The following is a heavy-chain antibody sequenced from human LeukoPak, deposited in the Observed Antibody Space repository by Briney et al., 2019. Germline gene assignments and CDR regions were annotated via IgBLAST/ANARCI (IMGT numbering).Heavy chain of an antibody. CDR2: IYYSGST. CDR3: ARGGCSYDY. J-gene: IGHJ4*02. CDR1: GVSINNYY. V-gene: IGHV4-59*01. Sequence: PSETLSLTCTVSGVSINNYYWSWIRQPPGKGLEWIGYIYYSGSTNYNPSLKSRVTISVDTSRNQFYLKVNSVSAADTAVYFYARGGCSYDYWGQGTLVTVSS. D-gene: IGHD6-19*01.